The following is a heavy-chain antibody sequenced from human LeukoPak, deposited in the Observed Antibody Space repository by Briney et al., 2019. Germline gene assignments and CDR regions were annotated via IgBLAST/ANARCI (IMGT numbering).Heavy chain of an antibody. V-gene: IGHV4-59*01. D-gene: IGHD2-2*01. J-gene: IGHJ3*02. CDR1: GDSFSNYY. CDR2: IYYSGST. Sequence: SETLSLTCTFSGDSFSNYYWTWIRQPPGKGLEWIGYIYYSGSTNYNPSLKSRVTISVDTSKNQFSLKLSSVTAADTAVYYCARVYRYCSSTSCEGGAFDIWGQGTMVTVSS. CDR3: ARVYRYCSSTSCEGGAFDI.